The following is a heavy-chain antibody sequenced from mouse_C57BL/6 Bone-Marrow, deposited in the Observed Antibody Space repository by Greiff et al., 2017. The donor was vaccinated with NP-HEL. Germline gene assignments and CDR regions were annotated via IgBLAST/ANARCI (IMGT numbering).Heavy chain of an antibody. J-gene: IGHJ4*01. CDR3: ARYSHYGSSRYAMDY. CDR1: GFTFTDYY. D-gene: IGHD1-1*01. Sequence: EVMLVESGGGLVQPGGSLSLSCAASGFTFTDYYMSWVRQPPGKALEWLGFIRNKANGYTTEYSASVKGRFTISRYNSQSILYLQMNALRAEDSATYYCARYSHYGSSRYAMDYWGQGTSVTVSS. CDR2: IRNKANGYTT. V-gene: IGHV7-3*01.